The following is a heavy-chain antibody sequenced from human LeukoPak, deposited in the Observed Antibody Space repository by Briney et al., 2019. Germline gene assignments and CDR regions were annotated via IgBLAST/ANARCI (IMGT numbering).Heavy chain of an antibody. J-gene: IGHJ5*02. Sequence: SATLSLTCTVSAGSISSGGYYWSWIRQHPGKGLEWIGYIYYSGSTYYNPSLKSRVTISVDTSKNQFSLKLSSVTAADTAVYYCARFVYQWLGRDWFDPWGQGTLVTVSS. CDR1: AGSISSGGYY. CDR3: ARFVYQWLGRDWFDP. D-gene: IGHD6-19*01. CDR2: IYYSGST. V-gene: IGHV4-31*03.